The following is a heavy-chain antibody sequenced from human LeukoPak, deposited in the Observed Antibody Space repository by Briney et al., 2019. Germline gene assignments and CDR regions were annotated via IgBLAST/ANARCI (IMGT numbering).Heavy chain of an antibody. J-gene: IGHJ4*02. CDR3: AKGGTFLIDY. V-gene: IGHV3-23*01. CDR2: IGGRGGRT. Sequence: GGSLRLSCAASGFIFGDYGMNWVRQAPGKGLEWVSGIGGRGGRTYYADSVQGRFTISRDNSNNTVDLQMNSLRAEDTAVYYCAKGGTFLIDYWGQGTLVTVSS. CDR1: GFIFGDYG. D-gene: IGHD3-16*01.